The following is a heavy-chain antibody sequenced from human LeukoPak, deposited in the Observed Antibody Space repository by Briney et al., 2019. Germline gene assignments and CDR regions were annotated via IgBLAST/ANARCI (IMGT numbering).Heavy chain of an antibody. D-gene: IGHD6-19*01. J-gene: IGHJ5*02. CDR2: INYNSGNI. CDR1: GFTFDDYT. Sequence: PGRSLRLSCAASGFTFDDYTMHWVRQAPGKGLELVSSINYNSGNIDYADSVKGRFTISRDNAKNSLYLQMNSLRAEDTAFYYCAKGINNWLAQGDNWFDPWGQGTLVTVSS. CDR3: AKGINNWLAQGDNWFDP. V-gene: IGHV3-9*01.